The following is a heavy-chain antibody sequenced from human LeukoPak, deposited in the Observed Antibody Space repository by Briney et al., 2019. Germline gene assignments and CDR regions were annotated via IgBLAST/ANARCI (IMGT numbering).Heavy chain of an antibody. V-gene: IGHV1-18*01. CDR3: ARGSPPRVYYDRSGYYSYYFDY. Sequence: GASVKVSCKASGYKFTNYGISWVRQAPGQGLEWMGWISPYNGNTIYAQKLQGRVTMTTDTSMSTAYMELRSLRSDDTAVYYCARGSPPRVYYDRSGYYSYYFDYWGQGTLVTVSS. CDR1: GYKFTNYG. D-gene: IGHD3-22*01. CDR2: ISPYNGNT. J-gene: IGHJ4*02.